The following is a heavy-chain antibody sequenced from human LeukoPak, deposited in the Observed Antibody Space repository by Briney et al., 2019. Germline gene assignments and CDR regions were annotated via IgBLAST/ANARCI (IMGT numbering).Heavy chain of an antibody. CDR1: GYTFTSYA. Sequence: ASVKVSFKASGYTFTSYAMHWVRQAPGQGLEWMGWITPSGGTNYPQKFQGRVAITRDTSITTAYMDLSRLTSDDTAVYYCARDRYGDGFAHFDYWGQGALVTASS. CDR2: ITPSGGT. D-gene: IGHD5-24*01. CDR3: ARDRYGDGFAHFDY. V-gene: IGHV1-2*02. J-gene: IGHJ4*02.